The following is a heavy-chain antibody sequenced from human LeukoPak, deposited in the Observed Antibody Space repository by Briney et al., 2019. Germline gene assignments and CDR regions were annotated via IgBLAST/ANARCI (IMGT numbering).Heavy chain of an antibody. D-gene: IGHD3-16*01. CDR3: ARETSQKGAHYMDV. Sequence: GSLRLSCTVSGFTVSSNSMSWVRQAPGKGLEWIGYIYYSGSTNYNPSLKSRVTISVDTSKNQFSLKLSSVTAADTAVYYCARETSQKGAHYMDVWGKGTTVTISS. CDR1: GFTVSSNS. CDR2: IYYSGST. J-gene: IGHJ6*03. V-gene: IGHV4-59*02.